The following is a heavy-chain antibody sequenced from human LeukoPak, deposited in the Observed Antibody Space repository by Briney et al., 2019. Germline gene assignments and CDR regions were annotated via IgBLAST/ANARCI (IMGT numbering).Heavy chain of an antibody. Sequence: ASVKVSCKASGYTFTGYYMHWVRQAPGQGLEWMGWMNPNSGNTGYAQKFQGRVTMTRNTSISTAYMELSSLRSEDTAVYYCARGRRYCSSTSCHLGVYYYYMDVWGKGTTVTVSS. CDR2: MNPNSGNT. J-gene: IGHJ6*03. V-gene: IGHV1-8*02. CDR1: GYTFTGYY. CDR3: ARGRRYCSSTSCHLGVYYYYMDV. D-gene: IGHD2-2*01.